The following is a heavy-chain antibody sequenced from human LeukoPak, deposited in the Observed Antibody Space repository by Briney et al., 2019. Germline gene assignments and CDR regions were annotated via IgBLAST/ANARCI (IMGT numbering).Heavy chain of an antibody. V-gene: IGHV1-2*02. CDR3: ARDPLEYCGGDCYPGF. D-gene: IGHD2-21*02. CDR2: INPSGGGT. Sequence: GASVKVSCKASGYTFTGYYMHWVRQAPGQGLEWMGWINPSGGGTNYAQKFQGRVTMTRDTSISTAYMELRSLRSDDTAVYYCARDPLEYCGGDCYPGFWGQGTLVTVSS. J-gene: IGHJ4*02. CDR1: GYTFTGYY.